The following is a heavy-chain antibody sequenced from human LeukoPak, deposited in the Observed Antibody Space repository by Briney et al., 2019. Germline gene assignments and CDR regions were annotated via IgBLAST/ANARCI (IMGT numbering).Heavy chain of an antibody. CDR2: IYSSGSA. V-gene: IGHV4-4*07. CDR3: ARGSPPDP. J-gene: IGHJ5*02. CDR1: GGSFSRYY. Sequence: SGTLSLTCTVSGGSFSRYYWSWIRQPAGKGLEWIGRIYSSGSANYNPSLKSRVTMSVDTSKNQFSLRLSSVTAADTAVYYCARGSPPDPWGQGALVTVSS.